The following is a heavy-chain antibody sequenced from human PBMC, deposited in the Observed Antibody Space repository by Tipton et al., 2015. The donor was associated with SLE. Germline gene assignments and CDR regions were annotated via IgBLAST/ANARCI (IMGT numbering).Heavy chain of an antibody. D-gene: IGHD6-19*01. CDR3: ARGVAERLGLDF. CDR1: GGSIGPYY. V-gene: IGHV4-59*01. J-gene: IGHJ4*02. CDR2: IHYGGTSSGRT. Sequence: TLSLTCTVSGGSIGPYYWNWIRQPPGKPLEWIGYIHYGGTSSGRTNYNPSLKSRVSMSVDPSKMQFSLNLSPMTAADTALYFCARGVAERLGLDFWGQGSLVTVSS.